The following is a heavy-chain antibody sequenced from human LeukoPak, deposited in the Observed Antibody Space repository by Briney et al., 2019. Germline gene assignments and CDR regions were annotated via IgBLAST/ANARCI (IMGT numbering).Heavy chain of an antibody. CDR1: GGSFSGYY. Sequence: SETLSLTCAVYGGSFSGYYWSWIRQPPGKGLEWIGEINHSGSTNYNPSPKSRVTISVDTSKNQFSLKLSSVAAADTAVYYCARHEGSRYRWLQRAEYFQHWGQGTLVTVSS. D-gene: IGHD5-24*01. CDR2: INHSGST. V-gene: IGHV4-34*01. CDR3: ARHEGSRYRWLQRAEYFQH. J-gene: IGHJ1*01.